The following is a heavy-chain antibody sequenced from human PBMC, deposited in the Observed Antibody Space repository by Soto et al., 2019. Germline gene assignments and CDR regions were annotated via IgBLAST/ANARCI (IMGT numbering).Heavy chain of an antibody. V-gene: IGHV3-23*01. Sequence: GSLRLSCAASGFTFTSYAMTWVRQGPGKGLEWVSSIGTTTGDLLYADSVKGRFTISRDNSRNTLYLQMNSLRTEDTAIYYCAKRSPSGTYYFDYWGQGTLVTVSS. CDR3: AKRSPSGTYYFDY. D-gene: IGHD1-26*01. J-gene: IGHJ4*02. CDR2: IGTTTGDL. CDR1: GFTFTSYA.